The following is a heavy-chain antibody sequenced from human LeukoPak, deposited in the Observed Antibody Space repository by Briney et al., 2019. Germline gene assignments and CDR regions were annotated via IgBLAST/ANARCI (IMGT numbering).Heavy chain of an antibody. CDR1: GGSFSGYY. CDR2: INHSGST. D-gene: IGHD4-11*01. Sequence: SETLPLTCAVYGGSFSGYYWSWIRQPPGKGLEWIGEINHSGSTNYNPSLKSRVTISVDTSKNQFSLKLGSVTAADTAVYYCARGSYILYYYYYYGMDVWGQGTTVTVSS. CDR3: ARGSYILYYYYYYGMDV. V-gene: IGHV4-34*01. J-gene: IGHJ6*02.